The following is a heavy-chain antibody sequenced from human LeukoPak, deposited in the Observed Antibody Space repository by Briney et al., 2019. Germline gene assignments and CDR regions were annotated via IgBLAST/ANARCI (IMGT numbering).Heavy chain of an antibody. Sequence: PWGSLRLSCAASGFTFSSYEMNWVRQAPGKGLEWVSYISSSGSTIYYADSVKGRFTISRDNAKNSLYLQMNSLRAEDTAVYYCARDGSNYDFWSGYSSFDYWGQGTLVTVSS. V-gene: IGHV3-48*03. D-gene: IGHD3-3*01. J-gene: IGHJ4*02. CDR1: GFTFSSYE. CDR3: ARDGSNYDFWSGYSSFDY. CDR2: ISSSGSTI.